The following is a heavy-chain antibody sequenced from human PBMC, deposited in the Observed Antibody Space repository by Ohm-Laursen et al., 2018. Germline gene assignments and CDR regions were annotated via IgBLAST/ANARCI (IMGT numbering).Heavy chain of an antibody. CDR3: AKDNGAGTVGDY. D-gene: IGHD4-23*01. CDR1: GFTLRSYG. J-gene: IGHJ4*02. V-gene: IGHV3-30*18. Sequence: SLRLSCTASGFTLRSYGIHWVRQAPGKGLEWVAVISDDGNTKYYADSVKGRFTISRDTSKNTVYLQMNSLRAGGTAVYYCAKDNGAGTVGDYWGQGTLVTVSS. CDR2: ISDDGNTK.